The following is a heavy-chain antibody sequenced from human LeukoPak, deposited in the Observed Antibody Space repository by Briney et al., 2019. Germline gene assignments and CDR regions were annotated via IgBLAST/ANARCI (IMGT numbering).Heavy chain of an antibody. CDR3: AKTTTGYSSGRFPGWPVDY. D-gene: IGHD6-19*01. CDR1: GFTFSSYA. J-gene: IGHJ4*02. CDR2: ISGSGGST. Sequence: PGGSLRLSCAASGFTFSSYAMYWVRQAPGKGLEWVSGISGSGGSTHYADSVKGRFTISRDNSKNTVYLQMNSLRAEDTAVYYCAKTTTGYSSGRFPGWPVDYWGRGTLVTVSS. V-gene: IGHV3-23*01.